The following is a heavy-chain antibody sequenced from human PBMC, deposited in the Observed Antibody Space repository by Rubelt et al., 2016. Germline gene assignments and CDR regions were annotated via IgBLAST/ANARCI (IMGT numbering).Heavy chain of an antibody. CDR2: IYHAGNT. CDR1: GGSVTSSNW. D-gene: IGHD5-24*01. Sequence: QVQLQESGPGLVKSSGTLSLTCAVSGGSVTSSNWWTWVCQTPTRGLEWIGEIYHAGNTAYNPALKSRVTISVDMSKNQFSLRLSSVTAADTAVYYCARLAYNSLAWDSWGQVTLVTVSS. J-gene: IGHJ5*01. V-gene: IGHV4-4*02. CDR3: ARLAYNSLAWDS.